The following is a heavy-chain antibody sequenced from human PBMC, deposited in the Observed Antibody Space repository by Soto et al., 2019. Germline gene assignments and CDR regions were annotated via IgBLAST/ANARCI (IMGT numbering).Heavy chain of an antibody. D-gene: IGHD3-16*02. CDR3: ARVRPHYDYVWGSYRSFDY. CDR1: GGTFSSYA. Sequence: QVQLVQSGAEVQKPGSSVKVSCKAAGGTFSSYAISWVRQAPGQGLEWMGGIIPIFGTANYAQKFQGRVTIPADESTSTAYMELSSLRSEDTAVYYCARVRPHYDYVWGSYRSFDYWGQGTLVTVSS. J-gene: IGHJ4*02. CDR2: IIPIFGTA. V-gene: IGHV1-69*01.